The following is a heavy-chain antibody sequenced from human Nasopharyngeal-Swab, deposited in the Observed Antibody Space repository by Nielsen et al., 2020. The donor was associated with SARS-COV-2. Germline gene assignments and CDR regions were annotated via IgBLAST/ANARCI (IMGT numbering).Heavy chain of an antibody. CDR1: GYSFTNYW. CDR3: ARHPPDHYYYYGMDV. CDR2: IYLGDSDT. J-gene: IGHJ6*02. Sequence: GESLKISCKGSGYSFTNYWIGWVRQMPGKGLEWMGIIYLGDSDTRYSPSFQGQVTISADKSISTAYLQWSSLKASDTAMYYCARHPPDHYYYYGMDVWGQGTTVTVSS. V-gene: IGHV5-51*01.